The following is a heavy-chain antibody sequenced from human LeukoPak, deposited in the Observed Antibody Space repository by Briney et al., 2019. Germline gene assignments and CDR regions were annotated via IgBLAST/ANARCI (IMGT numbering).Heavy chain of an antibody. D-gene: IGHD3-16*01. Sequence: ASVKVSCKASGYMFNTYGISWVRQAPGQGLEWMGWISTYNGNTNYAQKLQGRVTMTTDTSTSTAYMELKSLRSDDTAVYYCARDFGNDYVFSYWGQGTLVTVSS. V-gene: IGHV1-18*01. CDR3: ARDFGNDYVFSY. CDR1: GYMFNTYG. CDR2: ISTYNGNT. J-gene: IGHJ4*02.